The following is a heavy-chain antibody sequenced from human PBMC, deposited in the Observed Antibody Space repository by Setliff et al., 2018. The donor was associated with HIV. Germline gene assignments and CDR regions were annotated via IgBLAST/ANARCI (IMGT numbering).Heavy chain of an antibody. Sequence: PGGSLRLSCAASGFTFSSYWMSWVRQAPGKGLEWVADIKQDGSKAYYMDSVKGRFTISRDNPKNSLYLQMTSLRAEDTAVYYCARGQTSVTLQFDHWGQGTLVTVSS. V-gene: IGHV3-7*05. CDR1: GFTFSSYW. CDR2: IKQDGSKA. D-gene: IGHD4-17*01. CDR3: ARGQTSVTLQFDH. J-gene: IGHJ4*02.